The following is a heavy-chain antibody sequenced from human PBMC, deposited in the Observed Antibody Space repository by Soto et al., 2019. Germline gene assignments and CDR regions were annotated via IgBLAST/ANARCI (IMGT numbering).Heavy chain of an antibody. CDR1: GFTFSSYA. J-gene: IGHJ3*02. CDR3: ARENDDAFDI. V-gene: IGHV3-30-3*01. CDR2: ISYDGSNK. D-gene: IGHD1-1*01. Sequence: QVQLVESGGGVVQPGRSLRLSCAASGFTFSSYAMHWVRQAPGKGLEWVAVISYDGSNKYYADSVKGRFTISRDNSNKTVYLQRNSLRAEDTAVYDCARENDDAFDIWGQGTMVTVSS.